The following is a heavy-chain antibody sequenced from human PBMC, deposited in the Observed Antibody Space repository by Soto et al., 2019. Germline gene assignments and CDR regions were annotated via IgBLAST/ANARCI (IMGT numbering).Heavy chain of an antibody. V-gene: IGHV3-15*07. Sequence: EVQLVESGGGLVKHGGSLRLSCAASGFTFSNAWMNWVRQAPGKGLEWVGRITSKTDGGTIDYGAPVKGRFTISRDDSKNTLYVQMNSLKIEDTAVYYCTARTSGTTNWGQGTLVTVSS. CDR3: TARTSGTTN. CDR1: GFTFSNAW. CDR2: ITSKTDGGTI. D-gene: IGHD1-1*01. J-gene: IGHJ4*02.